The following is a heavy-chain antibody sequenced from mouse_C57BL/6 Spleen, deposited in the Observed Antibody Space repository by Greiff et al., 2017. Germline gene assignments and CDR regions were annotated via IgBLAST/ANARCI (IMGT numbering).Heavy chain of an antibody. J-gene: IGHJ4*01. CDR1: GYTFTSYW. Sequence: VQLQQPGAELVKPGASVKLSCKASGYTFTSYWMPWVKQRPGRGLEWIGRIDPNRGGTTYNVKFKSKATLTVDKPSSTAYMQLSSLTSEDSAVYYCARSDYGSRYAMDYWGQGTSVTVSS. CDR3: ARSDYGSRYAMDY. D-gene: IGHD1-1*01. CDR2: IDPNRGGT. V-gene: IGHV1-72*01.